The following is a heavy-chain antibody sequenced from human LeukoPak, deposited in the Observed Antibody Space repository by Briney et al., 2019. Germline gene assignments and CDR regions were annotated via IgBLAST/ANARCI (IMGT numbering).Heavy chain of an antibody. CDR1: GHTFTAYY. CDR3: ARAHRSAVAGTKDLDY. D-gene: IGHD6-19*01. V-gene: IGHV1-2*02. CDR2: INPNSGGT. J-gene: IGHJ4*02. Sequence: GASVKVSCKASGHTFTAYYMFWVRQAPGQGLEWMGWINPNSGGTNYAQKFQGRVTMTRDTSISTAYMELSRLRSDDTAVYYCARAHRSAVAGTKDLDYWGQGTLVTVSS.